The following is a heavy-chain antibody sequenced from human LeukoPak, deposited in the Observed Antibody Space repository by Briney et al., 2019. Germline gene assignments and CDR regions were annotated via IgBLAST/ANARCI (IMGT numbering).Heavy chain of an antibody. CDR2: FDPEDGET. D-gene: IGHD6-13*01. V-gene: IGHV1-24*01. J-gene: IGHJ3*02. CDR1: GYTLTELS. Sequence: ASVKVSCKVSGYTLTELSMHWVRQAPGKGLEWMGGFDPEDGETIYAQKFQGRVTMTEDTSTDTAYMELSSLRSEYTAVYYCANWVGSWYMGGKGDAFDIWGQGTMVTVSS. CDR3: ANWVGSWYMGGKGDAFDI.